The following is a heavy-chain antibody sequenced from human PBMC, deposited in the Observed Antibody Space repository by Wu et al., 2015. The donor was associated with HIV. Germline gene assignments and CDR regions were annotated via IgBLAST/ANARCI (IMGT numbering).Heavy chain of an antibody. CDR3: ARDQYSSSWYQKTFNY. Sequence: QVQLVQSGAEVKKPGASVKVSCKASGYTFTGYYMHWVRQAPGQGLEWMGWINPNSGGTNYAQKFQGRVTMTRDTSISTAYMELSRLRSDDTAVYYCARDQYSSSWYQKTFNYWGQGTLVTVSS. CDR1: GYTFTGYY. D-gene: IGHD6-13*01. V-gene: IGHV1-2*02. J-gene: IGHJ4*02. CDR2: INPNSGGT.